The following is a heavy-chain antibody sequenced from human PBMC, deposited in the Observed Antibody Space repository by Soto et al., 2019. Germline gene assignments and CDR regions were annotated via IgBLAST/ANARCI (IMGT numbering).Heavy chain of an antibody. CDR3: ARAPAARGDYSDY. CDR2: IIPIFGTA. V-gene: IGHV1-69*12. D-gene: IGHD2-2*01. CDR1: GGTFSSYA. J-gene: IGHJ4*02. Sequence: QVQLVQSGAEVKKPGSSVKVSCKASGGTFSSYAISWVRQAPGQGLEWMGGIIPIFGTANYAQKFQGRVTIAADESPSTAYMERSSLRSEDTAVYYCARAPAARGDYSDYWGQGTLVTVSS.